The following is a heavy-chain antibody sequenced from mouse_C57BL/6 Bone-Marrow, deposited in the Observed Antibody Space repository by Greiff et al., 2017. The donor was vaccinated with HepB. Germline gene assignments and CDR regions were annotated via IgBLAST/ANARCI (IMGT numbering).Heavy chain of an antibody. CDR2: ISDGGSYT. CDR1: GFTFSSYA. V-gene: IGHV5-4*01. J-gene: IGHJ1*03. Sequence: EVKLVESGGGLVKPGGSLKLSCAASGFTFSSYAMSWVRQTPEKRLEWVATISDGGSYTYYPDNVTGRFTISRDNAKNNLYLQMSHLKSEDTAMYYCARDHRVDWDFDVGGTGTTVTVSA. CDR3: ARDHRVDWDFDV.